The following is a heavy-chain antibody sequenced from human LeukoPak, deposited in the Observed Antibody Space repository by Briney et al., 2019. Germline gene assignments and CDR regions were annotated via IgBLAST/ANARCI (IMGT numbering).Heavy chain of an antibody. V-gene: IGHV3-21*01. Sequence: GGSLRLSCAASGFTFNTYSMNWARQAPGKGLEWVSSIDSSSGYMFYADSVKGRFTIAGDNAKNSVYLEMNSLRADDTAVYYCARSARLMKGVVEVTALDDWGQGTLVTVSS. D-gene: IGHD3-3*01. CDR3: ARSARLMKGVVEVTALDD. CDR2: IDSSSGYM. J-gene: IGHJ4*02. CDR1: GFTFNTYS.